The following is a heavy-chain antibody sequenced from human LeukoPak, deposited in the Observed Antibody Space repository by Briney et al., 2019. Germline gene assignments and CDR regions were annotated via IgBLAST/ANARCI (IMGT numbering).Heavy chain of an antibody. J-gene: IGHJ4*02. CDR2: ISYDGSNK. Sequence: PGGSLRLSCAASGFTFSSYAVHWVRQAPGKGLEWVAVISYDGSNKYYADSVKGRFTISRDNSKNTLYLQMNSLRAEDTAVYYCARDSGYDYEDFDYWGQGTLVTVSS. V-gene: IGHV3-30-3*01. D-gene: IGHD5-12*01. CDR3: ARDSGYDYEDFDY. CDR1: GFTFSSYA.